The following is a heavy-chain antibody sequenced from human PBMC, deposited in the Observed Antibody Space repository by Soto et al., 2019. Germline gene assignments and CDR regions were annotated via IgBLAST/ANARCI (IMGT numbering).Heavy chain of an antibody. CDR1: GGSISSSY. Sequence: QVQLQESGPGLVKPSETLSLTCTVSGGSISSSYWSWIRPPPGEGLEWIGYIYYSGSTNYNPSLKSRVTISVDTSKNQVSRKLSSVTAADTAVYYCATRGYSGYELGHFDYWGQGTLVTVSS. D-gene: IGHD5-12*01. CDR3: ATRGYSGYELGHFDY. V-gene: IGHV4-59*08. CDR2: IYYSGST. J-gene: IGHJ4*02.